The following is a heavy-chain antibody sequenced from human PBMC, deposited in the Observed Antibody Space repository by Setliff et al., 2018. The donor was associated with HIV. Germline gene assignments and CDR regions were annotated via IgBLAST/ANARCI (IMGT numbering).Heavy chain of an antibody. Sequence: PSETLSLTCSVSAFSMSSYYWSFIRQPPGKGLEWIGCAYYTGSTNYSPSLKSRVTISIDTSKNQFSLKLISVTAADTAVYYCARGPTVTARRERAFVIWGQGTMVTVSS. CDR1: AFSMSSYY. CDR2: AYYTGST. J-gene: IGHJ3*02. CDR3: ARGPTVTARRERAFVI. D-gene: IGHD4-17*01. V-gene: IGHV4-59*01.